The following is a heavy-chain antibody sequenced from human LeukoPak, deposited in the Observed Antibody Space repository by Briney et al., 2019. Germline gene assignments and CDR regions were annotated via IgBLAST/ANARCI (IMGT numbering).Heavy chain of an antibody. CDR2: IYYSGST. D-gene: IGHD3-3*01. Sequence: PSETLSLTCTVSGGSISSYYWGWIRQPPGKGLEWIGYIYYSGSTNYNPSLKSRVTISVDTSKNQFSLKLSSVTAADTAVYYCARGRGDDFWSGYYMYWFDPWGQGTLVTVSS. CDR1: GGSISSYY. J-gene: IGHJ5*02. V-gene: IGHV4-59*08. CDR3: ARGRGDDFWSGYYMYWFDP.